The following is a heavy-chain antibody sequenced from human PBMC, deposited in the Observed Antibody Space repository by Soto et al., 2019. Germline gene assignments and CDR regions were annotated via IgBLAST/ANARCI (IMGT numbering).Heavy chain of an antibody. CDR2: ISPKSGGT. CDR3: ARPPGYISDWYYFEH. Sequence: QVQLVQSGAEVKKPGASVKVSCEASGYTFIDYYMHWVRQAPGQGFEWMGRISPKSGGTNYAQKFQGRVTMAWDTSLSTANRELGSLMSDDTAVYYCARPPGYISDWYYFEHWGQGTLVTVST. CDR1: GYTFIDYY. V-gene: IGHV1-2*02. D-gene: IGHD6-19*01. J-gene: IGHJ4*02.